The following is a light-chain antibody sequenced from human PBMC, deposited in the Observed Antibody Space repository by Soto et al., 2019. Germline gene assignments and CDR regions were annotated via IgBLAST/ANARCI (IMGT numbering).Light chain of an antibody. Sequence: DIQMTQSPSSLSASVGDRVTITCRASQSIGRFLNWHQQKPGKPPNVLINVASTLRSGVPSRFSGSGSGTDFNLTINSLQPEDFATYFCQQSLTTPLTFGGGTKVDIK. CDR2: VAS. V-gene: IGKV1-39*01. J-gene: IGKJ4*01. CDR1: QSIGRF. CDR3: QQSLTTPLT.